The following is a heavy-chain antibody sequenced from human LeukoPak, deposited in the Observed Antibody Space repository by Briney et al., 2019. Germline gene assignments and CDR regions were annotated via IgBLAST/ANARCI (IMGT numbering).Heavy chain of an antibody. Sequence: PGGSLRLSCAASGFTFSSYWVSWVRQAPGKGLEWVANIKQDGSEKYYVDSVKGRFTISRDNAKNSLYLQMNSLRAEDTAVYYCAREGSKYYYDSSAPVDYWGQGTLVTVSS. CDR1: GFTFSSYW. CDR3: AREGSKYYYDSSAPVDY. D-gene: IGHD3-22*01. CDR2: IKQDGSEK. V-gene: IGHV3-7*01. J-gene: IGHJ4*02.